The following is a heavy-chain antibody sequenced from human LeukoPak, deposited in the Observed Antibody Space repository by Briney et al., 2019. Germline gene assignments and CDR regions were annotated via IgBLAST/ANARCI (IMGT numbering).Heavy chain of an antibody. D-gene: IGHD3-22*01. CDR1: GDSISTYY. CDR2: IYYSGST. V-gene: IGHV4-59*08. Sequence: PSETLSLTCTVSGDSISTYYWSWIRQPPENGLEWIGYIYYSGSTNYSPSLKSRVTISVDTSKNQFSLKLSPVTAADTAVYYCARSERIIMILRGAFDIWGQGTVVTVSS. CDR3: ARSERIIMILRGAFDI. J-gene: IGHJ3*02.